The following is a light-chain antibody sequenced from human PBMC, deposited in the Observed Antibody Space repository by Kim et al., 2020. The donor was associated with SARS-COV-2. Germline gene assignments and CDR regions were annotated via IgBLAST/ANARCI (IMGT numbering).Light chain of an antibody. Sequence: SYELTQPPSVSVSPGQTASITCSGDKLGDKYACWYQQKPGQSPVLVIYQDSKRPSGIPERFSGSNSGNTATLTISGTQAMDEADYYCQAWVLFGGGTKLTVL. CDR2: QDS. V-gene: IGLV3-1*01. CDR3: QAWVL. CDR1: KLGDKY. J-gene: IGLJ2*01.